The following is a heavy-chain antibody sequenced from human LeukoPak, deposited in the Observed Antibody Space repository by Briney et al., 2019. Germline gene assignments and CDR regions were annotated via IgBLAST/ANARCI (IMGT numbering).Heavy chain of an antibody. CDR1: RGSISSGSYY. CDR2: IYTSGST. Sequence: SQTLSLTCTVSRGSISSGSYYWSWIRQPAGKGLEWIGRIYTSGSTNYNPSLKSRVTISVDTSKNQFSLKLSSVTAADTAVYYCARVHSSAPTYYYDSSGYYGIWGQGTMVTVSS. J-gene: IGHJ3*02. V-gene: IGHV4-61*02. D-gene: IGHD3-22*01. CDR3: ARVHSSAPTYYYDSSGYYGI.